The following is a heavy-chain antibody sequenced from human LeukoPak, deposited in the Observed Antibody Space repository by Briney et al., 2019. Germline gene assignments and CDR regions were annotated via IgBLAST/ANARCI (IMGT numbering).Heavy chain of an antibody. D-gene: IGHD5-12*01. CDR2: IIPIFGTA. Sequence: SVKVSCKASGSSFLSIPMSWVRQAPGQGLEWMGGIIPIFGTANYAQKFQGRVTITADESTSTAYMELSSLRSEDTAVYYCARTYYVDIVANGRYYFDYWGQGTLVTVSS. CDR1: GSSFLSIP. V-gene: IGHV1-69*13. CDR3: ARTYYVDIVANGRYYFDY. J-gene: IGHJ4*02.